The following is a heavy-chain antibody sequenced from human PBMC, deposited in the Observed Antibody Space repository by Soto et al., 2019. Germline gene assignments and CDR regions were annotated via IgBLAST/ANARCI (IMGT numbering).Heavy chain of an antibody. J-gene: IGHJ4*02. CDR1: GGSISSGGYS. Sequence: TSETLSLTCAVSGGSISSGGYSWSWIRQPPGKGLEWIGYIYHSGSTYYNPSLKSRVTISVDRSKNQFSLKLSSVTAADTAVYYCARDGCGGDCYDYWGQGTLVTVSS. D-gene: IGHD2-21*01. CDR3: ARDGCGGDCYDY. V-gene: IGHV4-30-2*01. CDR2: IYHSGST.